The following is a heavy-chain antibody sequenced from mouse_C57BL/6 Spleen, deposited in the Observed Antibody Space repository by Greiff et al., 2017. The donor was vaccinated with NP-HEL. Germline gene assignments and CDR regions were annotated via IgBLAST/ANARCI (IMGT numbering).Heavy chain of an antibody. V-gene: IGHV1-39*01. D-gene: IGHD1-1*01. CDR2: INPNYGTT. Sequence: VQLKESGPELVKPGASVKISCKASGYSFTDYNMNWVKQSNGKSLEWIGVINPNYGTTSYNQKFKGKATLTVDQSSSTAYMQLNSLTSEDSAVYYCARNYYGSSYGYFDVWGTGTTVTVSS. CDR1: GYSFTDYN. CDR3: ARNYYGSSYGYFDV. J-gene: IGHJ1*03.